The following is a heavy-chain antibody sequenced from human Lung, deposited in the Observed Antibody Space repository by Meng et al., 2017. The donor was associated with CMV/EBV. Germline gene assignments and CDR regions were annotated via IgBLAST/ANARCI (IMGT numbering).Heavy chain of an antibody. CDR2: ISYGGSGK. J-gene: IGHJ5*02. CDR1: GFTFSRHA. Sequence: SXKISXAASGFTFSRHAMHWVRQAPGKGLEWVAVISYGGSGKYYADSVRGRFTISTDESKNTLYLQINSLRPEDTAVYYCARDSDSGSYWGDNWLDPWGQGXLVTVSS. CDR3: ARDSDSGSYWGDNWLDP. V-gene: IGHV3-30-3*01. D-gene: IGHD1-26*01.